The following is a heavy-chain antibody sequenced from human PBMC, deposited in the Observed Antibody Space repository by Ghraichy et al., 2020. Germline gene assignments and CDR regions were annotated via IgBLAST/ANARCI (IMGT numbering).Heavy chain of an antibody. CDR1: GFTFTSYA. CDR3: AKDRLSTIDY. Sequence: GGSLRLSCAASGFTFTSYAMNWVRQAPGKGLQWVSSISGSGGSTYSADSVKGRFTISRDNSKNTLYLQMNSLRAEDPAVYFCAKDRLSTIDYWGQGTVVTVSS. J-gene: IGHJ4*02. CDR2: ISGSGGST. D-gene: IGHD5/OR15-5a*01. V-gene: IGHV3-23*01.